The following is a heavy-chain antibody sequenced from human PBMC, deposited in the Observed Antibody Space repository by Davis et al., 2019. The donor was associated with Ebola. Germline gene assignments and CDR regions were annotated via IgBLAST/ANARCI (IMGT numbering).Heavy chain of an antibody. D-gene: IGHD4-17*01. Sequence: GESLKISCAASGFIFSSYAMSWVRQAPGKGLEWVSSISVRSITYHADSVKGRFIISRDNSKNTLYLQMNSLRAEDTAVYYCAKVHPPTTVTTGWFDPWGQGTLVTVSS. J-gene: IGHJ5*02. V-gene: IGHV3-23*01. CDR1: GFIFSSYA. CDR3: AKVHPPTTVTTGWFDP. CDR2: ISVRSIT.